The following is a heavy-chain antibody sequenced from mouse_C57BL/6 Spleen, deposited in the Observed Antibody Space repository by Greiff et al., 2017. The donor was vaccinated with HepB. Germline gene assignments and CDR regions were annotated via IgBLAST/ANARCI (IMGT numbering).Heavy chain of an antibody. V-gene: IGHV1-82*01. CDR3: ARERTGTGWYFDV. J-gene: IGHJ1*03. CDR1: GYAFSSSW. Sequence: QVQLQQSGPELVKPGASVKISCKASGYAFSSSWMNWVKQRPGKGLEWIGRIYPGDGDTNYNGKFKGKATLTADKSSSTAYMQLSSLTSEDSAVYFCARERTGTGWYFDVWGTGTTVTVSS. D-gene: IGHD4-1*01. CDR2: IYPGDGDT.